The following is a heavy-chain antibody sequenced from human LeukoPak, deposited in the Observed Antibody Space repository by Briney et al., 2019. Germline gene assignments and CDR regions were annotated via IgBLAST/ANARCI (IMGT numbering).Heavy chain of an antibody. D-gene: IGHD1-26*01. CDR2: IIPIFGTA. J-gene: IGHJ3*02. CDR1: GGTFSSYA. V-gene: IGHV1-69*05. Sequence: VASVKVSCKASGGTFSSYAISWVRQAPGLGLEWMGGIIPIFGTANYAQKFQGRVTITTDESTSTAYMELSSLRSEDTAVYYCARSGSYYSTAFDIWGQGTMVTVSS. CDR3: ARSGSYYSTAFDI.